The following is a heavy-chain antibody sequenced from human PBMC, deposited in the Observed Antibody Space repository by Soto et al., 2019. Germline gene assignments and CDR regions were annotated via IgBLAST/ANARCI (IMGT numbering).Heavy chain of an antibody. Sequence: GGSLRLSCSASGFTFSSYAMHWVRQAPGKGLEYVSSISINGGSTHYADSVKGRFTISRDNTKNTLYLQMNSLRAEDTALYYCAKDYYDSSGYFSILDFWGQGTLVTVSS. J-gene: IGHJ4*02. CDR1: GFTFSSYA. V-gene: IGHV3-64*04. CDR2: ISINGGST. D-gene: IGHD3-22*01. CDR3: AKDYYDSSGYFSILDF.